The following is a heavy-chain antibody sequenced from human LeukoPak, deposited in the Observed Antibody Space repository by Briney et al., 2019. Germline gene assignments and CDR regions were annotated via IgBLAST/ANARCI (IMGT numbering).Heavy chain of an antibody. CDR3: ARGHSGGSNWFDP. V-gene: IGHV4-34*01. CDR2: INHSGST. D-gene: IGHD4-23*01. Sequence: SETLSLTCAVYGGSFSGYYWSWIRQPPGKGLEWIGEINHSGSTNYNPSLKSRVTISVDTSKNQFSLKLSSVTAADTAVYYCARGHSGGSNWFDPWGQGTLVTVSS. J-gene: IGHJ5*02. CDR1: GGSFSGYY.